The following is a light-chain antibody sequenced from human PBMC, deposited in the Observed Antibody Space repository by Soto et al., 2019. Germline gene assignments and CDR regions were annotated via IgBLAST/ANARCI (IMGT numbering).Light chain of an antibody. CDR1: SSNIGSNT. V-gene: IGLV1-44*01. J-gene: IGLJ2*01. Sequence: QSVLTQPPSASGTPGQRVTISCSGSSSNIGSNTLNWYQQLPGTAPNLLIYSNNQRPSGVPDRFSGSKSGTSASLSISVLQSEDEDDYYCAAWDYSLNGVVFGGGTKLTVL. CDR2: SNN. CDR3: AAWDYSLNGVV.